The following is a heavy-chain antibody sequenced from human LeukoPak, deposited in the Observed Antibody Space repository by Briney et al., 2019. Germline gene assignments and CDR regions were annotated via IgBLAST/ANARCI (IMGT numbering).Heavy chain of an antibody. D-gene: IGHD3-3*01. Sequence: GGSLRLSCAASGFTFSTYWMHWVRQAPGKGLVWVSRIQVDGSTNYADSVKGRSTISRDNAKNTLSLQMNSLRPEDTGVYYCARAPSEIGGYYPEYFRHWGQGTLVT. CDR2: IQVDGST. CDR3: ARAPSEIGGYYPEYFRH. V-gene: IGHV3-74*01. CDR1: GFTFSTYW. J-gene: IGHJ1*01.